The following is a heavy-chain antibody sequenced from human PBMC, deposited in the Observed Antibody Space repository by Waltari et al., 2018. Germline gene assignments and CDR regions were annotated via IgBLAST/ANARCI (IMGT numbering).Heavy chain of an antibody. Sequence: QVQLVQSGAEVKKPGASVKVSCKASGYTFTGYYMHWVRQAPGQGLEGMERVNPTSGGTNMAHNCQGRVTMTRDTSISTAYMELRRLRSDDTAVYYCARGGPNWGSGFEGGDYWGQGTLVTVSS. J-gene: IGHJ4*02. CDR3: ARGGPNWGSGFEGGDY. CDR1: GYTFTGYY. D-gene: IGHD7-27*01. V-gene: IGHV1-2*06. CDR2: VNPTSGGT.